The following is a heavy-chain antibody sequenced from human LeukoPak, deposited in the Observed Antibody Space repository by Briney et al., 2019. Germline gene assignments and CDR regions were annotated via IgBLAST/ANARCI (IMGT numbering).Heavy chain of an antibody. V-gene: IGHV5-51*01. CDR1: RYPFTNYW. J-gene: IGHJ4*02. D-gene: IGHD4-23*01. CDR3: ATLFDYGGNQYYFDY. Sequence: GEFLKISCKGSRYPFTNYWIGWVRQMSGKGLEWMGIIYSGDSDTRYSPSFQGQVTISADKSISTAYLQWSSLKASDTAMYYCATLFDYGGNQYYFDYWGQGTLVTVSS. CDR2: IYSGDSDT.